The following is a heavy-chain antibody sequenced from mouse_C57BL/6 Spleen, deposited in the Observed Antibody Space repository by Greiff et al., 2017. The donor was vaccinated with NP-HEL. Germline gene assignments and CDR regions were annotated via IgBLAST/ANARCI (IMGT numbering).Heavy chain of an antibody. Sequence: EVKLVESGGGLVKPGGSLKLSCAASGFTFSSYAMSWVRQTPEKRLEWVATISDGGSYTYYPDNVKGRFTISRDNAKNNLYLQMSHLKSEDTAMYYCARGDSYPDYWGQGTTLTVSS. V-gene: IGHV5-4*03. D-gene: IGHD3-3*01. CDR3: ARGDSYPDY. J-gene: IGHJ2*01. CDR2: ISDGGSYT. CDR1: GFTFSSYA.